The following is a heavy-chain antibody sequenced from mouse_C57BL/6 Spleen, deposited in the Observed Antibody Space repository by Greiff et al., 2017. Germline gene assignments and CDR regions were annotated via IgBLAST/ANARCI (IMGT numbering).Heavy chain of an antibody. V-gene: IGHV1-63*01. D-gene: IGHD1-1*01. CDR2: IYPGGGYS. Sequence: QVQLQQSGAELVRPGTSVKMSCKASGYTFTNYWIGWAKQRPGHGLEWIGDIYPGGGYSNYNEKFKGKATLTADKSSSTAYMQVNIVTSEDTAIYYCVSCDDYGSSYVGWFAYWGQGTLVTVSA. J-gene: IGHJ3*01. CDR1: GYTFTNYW. CDR3: VSCDDYGSSYVGWFAY.